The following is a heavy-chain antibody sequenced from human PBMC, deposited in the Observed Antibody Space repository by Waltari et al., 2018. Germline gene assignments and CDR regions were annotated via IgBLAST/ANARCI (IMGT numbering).Heavy chain of an antibody. J-gene: IGHJ1*01. CDR2: SNHSGST. CDR3: ARGSIAAAGRYFQH. CDR1: GGSFSGYY. V-gene: IGHV4-34*01. Sequence: QVQLQQWGAGLLKPSETLSLTCAVYGGSFSGYYWSWIRQPPGKGLEWIGESNHSGSTNYNPSLKSRVTISVDTSKNQFSLKLSSVTAADTAVYYCARGSIAAAGRYFQHWGQGTLVTVSS. D-gene: IGHD6-13*01.